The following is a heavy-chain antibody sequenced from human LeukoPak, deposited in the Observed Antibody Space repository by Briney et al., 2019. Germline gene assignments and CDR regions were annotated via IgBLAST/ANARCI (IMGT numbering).Heavy chain of an antibody. CDR2: IYYIGST. CDR1: GRSFTSYY. V-gene: IGHV4-59*01. CDR3: ARVREGWFDP. J-gene: IGHJ5*02. Sequence: PSETLSLTCTVSGRSFTSYYWGWIRQPPGKGLGWIGYIYYIGSTNYNPSLKSRVTISLDTSKNQFTLKLSSVTAADTAVYYCARVREGWFDPWGQGTLVTVSS.